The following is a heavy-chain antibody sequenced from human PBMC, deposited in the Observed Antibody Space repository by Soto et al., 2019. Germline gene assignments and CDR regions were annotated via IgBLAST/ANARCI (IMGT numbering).Heavy chain of an antibody. CDR3: AKGVYYDSSGYADAFDI. D-gene: IGHD3-22*01. J-gene: IGHJ3*02. Sequence: GGSLRLSCAASGFTFSSYAMSWVRQAPGKGLEWVSAISGSGGSTYYADSVKGRFTISRDNSKNTLYLQMNSLRAEDTAVYYCAKGVYYDSSGYADAFDIWGQGTMVTVSS. CDR2: ISGSGGST. CDR1: GFTFSSYA. V-gene: IGHV3-23*01.